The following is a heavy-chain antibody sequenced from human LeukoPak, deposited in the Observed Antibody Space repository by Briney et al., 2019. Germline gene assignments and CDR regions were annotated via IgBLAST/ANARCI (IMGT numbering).Heavy chain of an antibody. Sequence: SQTLSLTCAVSGGSISSGGYSWSWLRQPPGKGLEWIGFIYHSGSTYYNPSLKSRVTISVDRSKNQFSLKLSSVTAADTAVYYCAGDGDYGYFDLWGRGTLVTVSS. J-gene: IGHJ2*01. CDR1: GGSISSGGYS. CDR2: IYHSGST. CDR3: AGDGDYGYFDL. D-gene: IGHD4-17*01. V-gene: IGHV4-30-2*01.